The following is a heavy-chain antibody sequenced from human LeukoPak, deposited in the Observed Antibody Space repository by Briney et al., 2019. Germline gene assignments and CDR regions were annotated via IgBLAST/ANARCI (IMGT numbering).Heavy chain of an antibody. Sequence: GASVKVSCKASGYTFTNFDINWVRQATGQGLEWLGWMNPNTGHTGFAQKFQGRVTMTRDTSISTAFLDLNTPTSDDTAVYYCARSGFGFESHFDAWGQGTLVTVSS. V-gene: IGHV1-8*01. D-gene: IGHD3-10*01. CDR1: GYTFTNFD. CDR2: MNPNTGHT. CDR3: ARSGFGFESHFDA. J-gene: IGHJ4*02.